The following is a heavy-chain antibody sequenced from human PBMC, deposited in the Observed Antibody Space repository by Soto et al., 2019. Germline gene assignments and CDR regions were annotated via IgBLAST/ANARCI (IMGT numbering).Heavy chain of an antibody. V-gene: IGHV3-30*18. CDR3: AKAGRRFPHPNDY. CDR1: GFTFSSYG. J-gene: IGHJ4*02. CDR2: ISYDGSNK. Sequence: PGGSLRLSCAASGFTFSSYGMHWVRQAPGKGLEWVAVISYDGSNKYYADSVKGRFTISRDNSKNTLYLQMNSLRAEDTAVYYCAKAGRRFPHPNDYWGQGTLVTVSS.